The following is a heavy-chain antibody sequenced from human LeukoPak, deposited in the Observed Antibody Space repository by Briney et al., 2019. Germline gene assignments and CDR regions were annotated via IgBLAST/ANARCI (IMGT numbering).Heavy chain of an antibody. CDR2: INPSGGST. D-gene: IGHD4-17*01. CDR1: GYTFTGYY. Sequence: ASVKVSCKASGYTFTGYYMHWVRQAPGQGLEWMGIINPSGGSTSYAQKFQGRVTMTRDTSTSTVYMELNSLRSEDTAVYYCARGRNDYGDSPPPDYWGQGTLVTVSS. J-gene: IGHJ4*02. CDR3: ARGRNDYGDSPPPDY. V-gene: IGHV1-46*01.